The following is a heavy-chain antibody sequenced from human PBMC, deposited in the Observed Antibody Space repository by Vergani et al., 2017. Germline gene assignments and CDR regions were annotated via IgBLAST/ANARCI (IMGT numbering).Heavy chain of an antibody. D-gene: IGHD6-13*01. CDR2: ISSTSSYI. Sequence: EVQLVESGGGLVEPGGSLRLSCTASGFTFSTHTMNWVRQAPGKGLEWVSSISSTSSYIYSADSVKGRFTISRDNAKNSLYLQMNSLRAEDTAVYYCARRPIPRKAAATYYMDVWGKGTTVTVSS. CDR3: ARRPIPRKAAATYYMDV. V-gene: IGHV3-21*04. J-gene: IGHJ6*03. CDR1: GFTFSTHT.